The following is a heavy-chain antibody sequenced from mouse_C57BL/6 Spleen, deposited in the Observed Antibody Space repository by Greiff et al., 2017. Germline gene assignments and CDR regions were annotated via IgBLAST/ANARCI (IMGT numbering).Heavy chain of an antibody. Sequence: VKLQQSGAELVKPGASVKISCKASGYAFSSYWMNWVKQRPGKGLEWIGQIYPGDGDTNYNGKFKGKATLTADKSSSTAYMQLSSLTSEDSAVYFCARSYYSKDYYAMDYWGQGTSVTVSS. CDR1: GYAFSSYW. CDR3: ARSYYSKDYYAMDY. J-gene: IGHJ4*01. CDR2: IYPGDGDT. V-gene: IGHV1-80*01. D-gene: IGHD2-5*01.